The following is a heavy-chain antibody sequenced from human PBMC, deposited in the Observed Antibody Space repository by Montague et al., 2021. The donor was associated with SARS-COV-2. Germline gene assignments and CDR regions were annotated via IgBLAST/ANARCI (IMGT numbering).Heavy chain of an antibody. V-gene: IGHV4-34*01. CDR3: ARVRYYGSGTSLGMDV. Sequence: SETLSLTCAVYGGSFSGYYWSWIRQPPGKGLEWMGEINHSGSANCNPSLKSRVTISVYTSKNQFSLKLSSVAAADTAVYYCARVRYYGSGTSLGMDVWGQGTTVTVS. CDR2: INHSGSA. D-gene: IGHD3-10*01. J-gene: IGHJ6*02. CDR1: GGSFSGYY.